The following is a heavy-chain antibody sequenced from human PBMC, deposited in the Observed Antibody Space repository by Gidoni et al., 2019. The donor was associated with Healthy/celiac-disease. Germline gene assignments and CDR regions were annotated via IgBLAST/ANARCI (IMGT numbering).Heavy chain of an antibody. CDR2: ISGSGGST. J-gene: IGHJ4*02. CDR1: GFTFSSYA. D-gene: IGHD5-18*01. CDR3: ANLRDTAYYFDY. V-gene: IGHV3-23*01. Sequence: EVQLLESGGGSVQPGGSLRLSCAAAGFTFSSYAMSWVRQAPGKGLGWVSAISGSGGSTYYADSVKGRFTISRDNSKNTLYLQMNSLRAEDTAVYYCANLRDTAYYFDYWGQGTLVTVSS.